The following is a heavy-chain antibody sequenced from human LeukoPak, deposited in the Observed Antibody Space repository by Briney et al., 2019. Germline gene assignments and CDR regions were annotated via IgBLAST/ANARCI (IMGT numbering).Heavy chain of an antibody. D-gene: IGHD3-22*01. CDR3: ARASGLRITMIVVVLPVDY. V-gene: IGHV3-7*01. Sequence: GGSLRLSCAASGFTFSSYWMSWVRQAPGKGLEWVANIKQDGSEKYYVDSVKGRFTIPRDNAKNSLYLQMNSLRAEDTAVYYCARASGLRITMIVVVLPVDYWGQGTLVTVSS. CDR1: GFTFSSYW. CDR2: IKQDGSEK. J-gene: IGHJ4*02.